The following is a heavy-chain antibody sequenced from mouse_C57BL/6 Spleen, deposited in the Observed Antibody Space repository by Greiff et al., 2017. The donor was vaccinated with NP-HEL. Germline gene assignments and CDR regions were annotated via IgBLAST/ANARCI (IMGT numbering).Heavy chain of an antibody. D-gene: IGHD2-2*01. CDR3: ARGGELYCGYERAAMDY. J-gene: IGHJ4*01. Sequence: QVQLQQPGAELVGPGSSVKLSCKASGYTFTSYWMHWVKQRPIQGLEWIGNIDPSDSETHYNQKFKDKATLTVDQSSSTAYMQRSSLTSDDSAVYYCARGGELYCGYERAAMDYWGQGTSVTVSS. CDR1: GYTFTSYW. CDR2: IDPSDSET. V-gene: IGHV1-52*01.